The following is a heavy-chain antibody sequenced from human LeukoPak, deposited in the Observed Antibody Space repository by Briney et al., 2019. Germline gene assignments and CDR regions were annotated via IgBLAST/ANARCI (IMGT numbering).Heavy chain of an antibody. D-gene: IGHD4-11*01. J-gene: IGHJ4*02. CDR3: ARDAQRGFDYSNSLQY. V-gene: IGHV3-33*01. CDR1: GFTFNHYG. Sequence: GRSLRLSCAAPGFTFNHYGMHWVRQAPGKGLEWVAVIWSDGTNTYYTDSVKGRFTISRVDSEKTVYLQMKNLRPDDTGVYYCARDAQRGFDYSNSLQYWGQGTPVTVST. CDR2: IWSDGTNT.